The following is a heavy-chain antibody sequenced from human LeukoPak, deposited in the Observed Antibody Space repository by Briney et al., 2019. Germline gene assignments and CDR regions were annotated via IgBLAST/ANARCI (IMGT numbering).Heavy chain of an antibody. CDR3: ARDDCSGGSCYEFDY. Sequence: PSETLSLTCTVSGGSISSYYWSWIRQPPGKGLEWIGYIYYSGSTNYNPSLKSRVTISVDTSKNQFSLKLSSVTAADTAVYYCARDDCSGGSCYEFDYWGQGTLVTVSS. CDR2: IYYSGST. CDR1: GGSISSYY. D-gene: IGHD2-15*01. J-gene: IGHJ4*02. V-gene: IGHV4-59*01.